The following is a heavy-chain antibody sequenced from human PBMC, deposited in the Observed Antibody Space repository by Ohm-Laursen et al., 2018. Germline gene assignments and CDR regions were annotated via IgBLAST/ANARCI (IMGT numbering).Heavy chain of an antibody. J-gene: IGHJ4*02. V-gene: IGHV3-15*01. CDR3: TLVIVADSGFNY. D-gene: IGHD2-15*01. CDR2: IKNNTDGGTT. Sequence: SLRLSCAASGFTFSNAWMSWVRQAPGKGLEWVGRIKNNTDGGTTDYAAPVKGRFTISRDDSKNTLHLQMNSLKTEDTAVYYCTLVIVADSGFNYWGQGTLVTVSS. CDR1: GFTFSNAW.